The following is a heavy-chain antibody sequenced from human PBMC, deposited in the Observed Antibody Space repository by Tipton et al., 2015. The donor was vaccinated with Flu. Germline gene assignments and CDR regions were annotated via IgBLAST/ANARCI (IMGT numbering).Heavy chain of an antibody. Sequence: TLSLTYTVSGDSISSYYWSWIRQPAGKGLEWIGRIYTSGSTNYNASLKSRVTMSVDTSENQFSLKLSSVTVADTAVYYCARDYLLGDLSFFDNWGQGTLVIV. D-gene: IGHD3-16*02. J-gene: IGHJ4*02. V-gene: IGHV4-4*07. CDR2: IYTSGST. CDR3: ARDYLLGDLSFFDN. CDR1: GDSISSYY.